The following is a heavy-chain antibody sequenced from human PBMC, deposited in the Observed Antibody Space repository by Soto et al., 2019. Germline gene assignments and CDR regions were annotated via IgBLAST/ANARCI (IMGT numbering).Heavy chain of an antibody. J-gene: IGHJ4*02. D-gene: IGHD3-22*01. CDR1: GSATSRGHW. V-gene: IGHV4-4*02. Sequence: SATLSLTCTLSGSATSRGHWRLRLRQPKSKGPVWIGEIYHSGSTNYNPSLKRRVTISVDTCKNQFSLQLSSVTAADTAVYYCARCHPYDYYDSSGYYPDFDYWGQGTLVTVS. CDR3: ARCHPYDYYDSSGYYPDFDY. CDR2: IYHSGST.